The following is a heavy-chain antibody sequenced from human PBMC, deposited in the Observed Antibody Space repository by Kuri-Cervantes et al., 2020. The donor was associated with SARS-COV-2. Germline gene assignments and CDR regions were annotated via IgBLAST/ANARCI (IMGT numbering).Heavy chain of an antibody. J-gene: IGHJ4*02. Sequence: GESLKISCAASESTFSSYAMHWVRQAPGKGLEWVGVISYDGSNKDYADSVKGRFTISRDNSNNTLYLQMNSLRAEDTAVYYCAKNRHSGSWTYLDYWGQGALVTVSS. CDR1: ESTFSSYA. D-gene: IGHD6-13*01. V-gene: IGHV3-30-3*02. CDR2: ISYDGSNK. CDR3: AKNRHSGSWTYLDY.